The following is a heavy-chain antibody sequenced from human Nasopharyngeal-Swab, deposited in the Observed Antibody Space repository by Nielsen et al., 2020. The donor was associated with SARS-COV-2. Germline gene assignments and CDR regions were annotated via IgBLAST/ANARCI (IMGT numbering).Heavy chain of an antibody. D-gene: IGHD3-22*01. CDR2: INIDGSRT. CDR1: GFSFTNYW. CDR3: ARVLDYYDSSGYDTWDVFAL. V-gene: IGHV3-74*01. Sequence: GGSLRLSCAFSGFSFTNYWMHWFRRTPGKGLVWVSRINIDGSRTGYADSVKGRFTISRDNAKNTLFLQMNSLRAEDTDVYYCARVLDYYDSSGYDTWDVFALWGQGTMVTVSS. J-gene: IGHJ3*01.